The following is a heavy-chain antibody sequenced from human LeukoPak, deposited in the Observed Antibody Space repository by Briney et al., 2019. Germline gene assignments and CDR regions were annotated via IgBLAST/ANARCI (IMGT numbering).Heavy chain of an antibody. CDR1: GFTFGDYA. J-gene: IGHJ4*02. D-gene: IGHD3-10*01. CDR3: TRMFWFGEFHSDY. CDR2: IRSKAYGGTT. V-gene: IGHV3-49*03. Sequence: GGSLRLSCTASGFTFGDYAMSWFRQAPGKGLEWVGFIRSKAYGGTTEYAASVKGRFTISRDDSKSIAYLQMNSLKTEDTAVYYCTRMFWFGEFHSDYWGQGTLVTVSS.